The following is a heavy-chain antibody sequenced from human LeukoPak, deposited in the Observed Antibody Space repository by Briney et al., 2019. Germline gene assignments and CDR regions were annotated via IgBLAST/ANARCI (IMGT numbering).Heavy chain of an antibody. D-gene: IGHD1-7*01. J-gene: IGHJ4*02. CDR2: IYTSGST. Sequence: SETLSLTCTVSGGSVSSGDYYWTWIRQPAGKGLEWIGRIYTSGSTSYSPSLKSRVTISLDTSKNQFSLRLSAVTAAETAVYYCARGGELLNYLGQGTLVTVSS. CDR1: GGSVSSGDYY. CDR3: ARGGELLNY. V-gene: IGHV4-61*02.